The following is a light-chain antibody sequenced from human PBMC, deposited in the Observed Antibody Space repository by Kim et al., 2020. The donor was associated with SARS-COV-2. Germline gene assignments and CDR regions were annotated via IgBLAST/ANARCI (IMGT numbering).Light chain of an antibody. V-gene: IGKV1-5*01. CDR2: DAS. J-gene: IGKJ4*01. CDR1: QIVSSW. CDR3: QQYNSYPRT. Sequence: DIQMTQSPSTLSASVGDRVTITCRASQIVSSWLAWYQQKAGKAPKLLIYDASSLESGVPSRFSGSGSETDFTLTINSLQPDDFATYYCQQYNSYPRTCGEGTKVDIK.